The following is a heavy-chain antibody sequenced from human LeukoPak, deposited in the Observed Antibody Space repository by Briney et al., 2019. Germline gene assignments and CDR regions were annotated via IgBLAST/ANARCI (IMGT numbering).Heavy chain of an antibody. CDR1: GFTVSSNY. V-gene: IGHV3-53*01. J-gene: IGHJ4*02. CDR2: IHSDGST. D-gene: IGHD6-13*01. Sequence: GGSLRLSCAASGFTVSSNYMNWVRQAPGKGLEWVSVIHSDGSTYYADSVKGRFTISRDNSKNTLYLQMNSLRAEDAAVYYCATRIAAPGRYYFDYWGQGTLVTVSS. CDR3: ATRIAAPGRYYFDY.